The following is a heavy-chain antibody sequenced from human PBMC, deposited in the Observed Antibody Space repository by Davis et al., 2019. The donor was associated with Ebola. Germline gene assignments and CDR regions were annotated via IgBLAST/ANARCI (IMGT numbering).Heavy chain of an antibody. CDR2: IYYSGST. V-gene: IGHV4-39*01. J-gene: IGHJ4*02. Sequence: MPSETLSLTCTVSGGSISSSSYYWGWIRQPPGKGLEWIGSIYYSGSTYYNPSLKSRVTISVDTSKNQFSLKLSSVTAADTAVYYCASPYYDSSGYYYFDYWGQGTLVTVSS. CDR3: ASPYYDSSGYYYFDY. CDR1: GGSISSSSYY. D-gene: IGHD3-22*01.